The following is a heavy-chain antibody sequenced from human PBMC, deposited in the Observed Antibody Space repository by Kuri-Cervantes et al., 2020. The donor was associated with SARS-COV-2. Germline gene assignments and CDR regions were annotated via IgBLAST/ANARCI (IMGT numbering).Heavy chain of an antibody. J-gene: IGHJ4*01. Sequence: GESLKISCAASGFTFSDYYMSWIRQAPGKGLEWVSYISSSSSYTNYADSVKGRFTISRDNAKNSLYLQMNSLRAEDTAVYYCAGDLYYYDSSGYYDYWGQGTLVTVSS. CDR2: ISSSSSYT. D-gene: IGHD3-22*01. CDR1: GFTFSDYY. V-gene: IGHV3-11*05. CDR3: AGDLYYYDSSGYYDY.